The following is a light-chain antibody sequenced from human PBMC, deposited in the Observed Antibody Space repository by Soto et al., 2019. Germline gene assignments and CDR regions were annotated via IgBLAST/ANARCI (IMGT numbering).Light chain of an antibody. CDR3: QKCRNWPLS. V-gene: IGKV3-15*01. J-gene: IGKJ4*01. CDR2: DAS. Sequence: EIVMTQSPATLTVSPGEGATLSCKASQNVYNNLAWYQQRPGQPPRLLIYDASTRATGISARFSGSGYGTKFTLTISSLQFEVFEVFFCQKCRNWPLSFGGGTKVDIK. CDR1: QNVYNN.